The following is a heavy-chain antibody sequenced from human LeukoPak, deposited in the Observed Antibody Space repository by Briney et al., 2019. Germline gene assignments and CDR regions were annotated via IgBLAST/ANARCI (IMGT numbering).Heavy chain of an antibody. Sequence: ASVNVSCKASGYTFTSYGISWVRQAPGQGLEWMGWISAYNGNTNYAQKLQGRVTMTTDTSTSTAYMELRSLRSDDTAVYYCARARAVAIPGNYFDYWGQGTLVTVSS. CDR2: ISAYNGNT. CDR3: ARARAVAIPGNYFDY. CDR1: GYTFTSYG. V-gene: IGHV1-18*01. J-gene: IGHJ4*02. D-gene: IGHD6-19*01.